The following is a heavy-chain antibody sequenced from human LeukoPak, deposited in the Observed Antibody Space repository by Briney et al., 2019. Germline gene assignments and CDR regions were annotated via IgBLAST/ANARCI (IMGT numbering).Heavy chain of an antibody. CDR1: GGTFSSYA. Sequence: GASVKVSCKASGGTFSSYAISWVRQAPGQGLEWMGGIIPIFGTANYAQKFQGRVTMTRDTSTSTVYMELSSLRSEDTAVYYCARGAPDDFWSGYYYYYYGMDVWGQGTTVTVSS. CDR2: IIPIFGTA. J-gene: IGHJ6*02. V-gene: IGHV1-69*05. D-gene: IGHD3-3*01. CDR3: ARGAPDDFWSGYYYYYYGMDV.